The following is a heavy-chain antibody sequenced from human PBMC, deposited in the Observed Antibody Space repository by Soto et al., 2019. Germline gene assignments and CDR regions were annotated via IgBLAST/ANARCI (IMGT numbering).Heavy chain of an antibody. J-gene: IGHJ6*02. D-gene: IGHD3-10*01. Sequence: QVQLVQSGAEVKKPGSSVKVSCKASGGTFSSYAISWVRQAPGQGLEWMGGIIPIFGTANYAQKFQGRVTITADKSTSTAYMELSSLRSEDTAVYCCAREDRYYGSGSYTYYYGMDVWGQGTTVTVSS. CDR2: IIPIFGTA. V-gene: IGHV1-69*06. CDR3: AREDRYYGSGSYTYYYGMDV. CDR1: GGTFSSYA.